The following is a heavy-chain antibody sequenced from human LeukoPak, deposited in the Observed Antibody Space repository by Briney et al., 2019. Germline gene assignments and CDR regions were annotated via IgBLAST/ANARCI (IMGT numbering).Heavy chain of an antibody. CDR2: IRYHGSNQ. V-gene: IGHV3-30*02. D-gene: IGHD1/OR15-1a*01. CDR1: GFTFTSYG. J-gene: IGHJ4*02. CDR3: ARDLGMGTRIDY. Sequence: GGSLRLSCAASGFTFTSYGMHWVRQTPGRGLEWVAFIRYHGSNQYYTDSVKGRFTISRDNSQNTLSLQMNSLRTEDTAMYFCARDLGMGTRIDYWGQGTLVTVSS.